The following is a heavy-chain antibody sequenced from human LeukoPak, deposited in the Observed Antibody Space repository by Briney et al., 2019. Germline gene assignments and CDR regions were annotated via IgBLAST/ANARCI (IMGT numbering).Heavy chain of an antibody. Sequence: SVKVSCKASGGTFSSYAISWVRQAPGQGVEWMGGIIPIFGTADYAQKFQGRVTITADESTSTAYMELSSLRSEDTAVYYCARDLNSGYENYFDYWGQGTLVTVSS. CDR3: ARDLNSGYENYFDY. J-gene: IGHJ4*02. D-gene: IGHD5-12*01. V-gene: IGHV1-69*01. CDR2: IIPIFGTA. CDR1: GGTFSSYA.